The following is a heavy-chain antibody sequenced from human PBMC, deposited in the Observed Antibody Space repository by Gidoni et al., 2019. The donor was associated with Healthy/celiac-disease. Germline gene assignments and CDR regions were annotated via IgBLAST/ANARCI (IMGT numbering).Heavy chain of an antibody. CDR1: GGSISSYS. CDR2: IYTSGST. CDR3: ARAITMVRGVIYYYYGMDV. Sequence: QVQLQESGPGLVQPSETLSLTCTVSGGSISSYSWSWIRQPAGKGLEWIGRIYTSGSTNYNPSLKSRVTMSVDTSKNQFSLKLSSVTAADTAVYYCARAITMVRGVIYYYYGMDVWGQGTTVTVSS. D-gene: IGHD3-10*01. V-gene: IGHV4-4*07. J-gene: IGHJ6*02.